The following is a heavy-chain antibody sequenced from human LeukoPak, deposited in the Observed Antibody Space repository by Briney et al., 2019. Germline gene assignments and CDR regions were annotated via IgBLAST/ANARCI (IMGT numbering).Heavy chain of an antibody. V-gene: IGHV1-8*01. CDR2: MNPNSGNT. J-gene: IGHJ3*02. CDR1: GYTFTSYG. Sequence: ASVKVSCKASGYTFTSYGINWVRQATGQGLEWMGWMNPNSGNTGYAQKFQGRVTMTRNTSISTAYMELSSLRSEDTAVYYCARSPRIAVAGSAFDIWGQGTMVTVSS. CDR3: ARSPRIAVAGSAFDI. D-gene: IGHD6-19*01.